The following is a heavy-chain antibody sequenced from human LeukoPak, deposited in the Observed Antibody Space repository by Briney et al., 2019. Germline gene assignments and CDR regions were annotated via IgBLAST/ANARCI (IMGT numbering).Heavy chain of an antibody. D-gene: IGHD5-24*01. V-gene: IGHV4-59*01. CDR2: IYYSGST. Sequence: SETLSLTCTVSGGSISSYYWSWIRQPPGKGLEWIGYIYYSGSTNYNPSLKSRVTISVDTSKNQFSLKLSSVTAADTAVYYCARVPQDGYKGLYAFDIWGQGTMVTVSS. J-gene: IGHJ3*02. CDR1: GGSISSYY. CDR3: ARVPQDGYKGLYAFDI.